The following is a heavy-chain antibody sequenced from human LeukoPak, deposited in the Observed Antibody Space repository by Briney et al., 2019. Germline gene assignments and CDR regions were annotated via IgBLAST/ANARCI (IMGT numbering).Heavy chain of an antibody. CDR3: ARPPHRYSGSYRDAFDI. CDR2: ISYDGSNK. V-gene: IGHV3-30*03. D-gene: IGHD1-26*01. Sequence: GRSLRLSCAASGFTFSSYGMHWVRQAPGKGLEWVAVISYDGSNKYYADSVKGRFTISRDNSKNTLYLQMNSLRGEDTAVYYCARPPHRYSGSYRDAFDIWGQGTMVTVSS. J-gene: IGHJ3*02. CDR1: GFTFSSYG.